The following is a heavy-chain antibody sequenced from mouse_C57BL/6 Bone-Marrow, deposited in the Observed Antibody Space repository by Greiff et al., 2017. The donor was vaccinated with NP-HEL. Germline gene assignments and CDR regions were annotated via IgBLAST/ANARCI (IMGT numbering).Heavy chain of an antibody. Sequence: VQLQESGAELVRPGASVTLSCKASGYTFTDYEMHWVKHTPVHGLEWIGAIDPETGGTAYNQKFKGKAILTADKSSSTAYMELRSLTSEDSAVYYCTRDGGGFGLLRPAWFAYWGQGTLVTVSA. J-gene: IGHJ3*01. D-gene: IGHD1-2*01. CDR3: TRDGGGFGLLRPAWFAY. V-gene: IGHV1-15*01. CDR2: IDPETGGT. CDR1: GYTFTDYE.